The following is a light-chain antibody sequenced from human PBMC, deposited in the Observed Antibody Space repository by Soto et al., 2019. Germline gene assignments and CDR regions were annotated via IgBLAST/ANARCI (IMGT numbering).Light chain of an antibody. V-gene: IGKV1-5*01. CDR3: HQDHDYSWT. J-gene: IGKJ1*01. Sequence: DIQMTQSPSTLSASVGDRVTITCRASQNINSWLAWYQQKPGKAPKLLSYDASSLESGVPSRFSGSGSGTEFTLTISSLQPDDFATYYCHQDHDYSWTFGQGTRVDIK. CDR1: QNINSW. CDR2: DAS.